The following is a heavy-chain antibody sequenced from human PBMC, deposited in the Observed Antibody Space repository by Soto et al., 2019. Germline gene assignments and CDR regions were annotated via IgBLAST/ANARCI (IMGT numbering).Heavy chain of an antibody. J-gene: IGHJ5*02. D-gene: IGHD6-13*01. Sequence: EVQLLESGGGLVQPGGSLRLSCAASGFTFSSYAMSWVRQAPGKGLEWVSAISGSGGSTYYADSVKGRFTISRDNSKNTLYLQMNSLRAEDTAVYYCAKEGYSSSWYRAGGWFDPWGQGTLVTVSS. CDR3: AKEGYSSSWYRAGGWFDP. CDR2: ISGSGGST. CDR1: GFTFSSYA. V-gene: IGHV3-23*01.